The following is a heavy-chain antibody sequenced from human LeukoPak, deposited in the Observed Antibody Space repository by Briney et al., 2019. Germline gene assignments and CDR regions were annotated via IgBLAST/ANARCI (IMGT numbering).Heavy chain of an antibody. CDR1: GYTFISYG. J-gene: IGHJ4*02. V-gene: IGHV1-18*01. D-gene: IGHD3-22*01. Sequence: ASVKVSCKASGYTFISYGISWVRQAPGQGLEWMGWISAYNGNTNYAQKLQGRVTMTTDTSTSTAYMELRSLRSDDTAVYYCARDRGWGNYYDSSGYYLSGPSYWGQGTLVTVSS. CDR3: ARDRGWGNYYDSSGYYLSGPSY. CDR2: ISAYNGNT.